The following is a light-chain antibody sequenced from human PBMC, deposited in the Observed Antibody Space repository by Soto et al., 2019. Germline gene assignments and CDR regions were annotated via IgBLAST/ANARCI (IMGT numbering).Light chain of an antibody. J-gene: IGLJ1*01. Sequence: LTQPPSVSVAPGQTARITCGGNNIGGKSVHWYQQKPGQALVLVVYDDSDRPSGIPDRFSGSNSGDTATLTIRRVEAGDEADYYCHVWDSSSDHYVFGTGTKVTV. V-gene: IGLV3-21*02. CDR3: HVWDSSSDHYV. CDR1: NIGGKS. CDR2: DDS.